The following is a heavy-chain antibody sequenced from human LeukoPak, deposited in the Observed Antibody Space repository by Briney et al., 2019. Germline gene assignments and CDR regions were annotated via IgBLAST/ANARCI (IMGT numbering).Heavy chain of an antibody. CDR3: ARGITIQTYYYYYYMDV. Sequence: ASVKVSCKASGGTFSSYAISWVRQAPGQGLEWMGWINPNSGGTNYAQKFQGRVTMTRDTSISTAYMELSRLRSDDTAVYYCARGITIQTYYYYYYMDVWGKGTTVTVSS. V-gene: IGHV1-2*02. D-gene: IGHD3-3*01. CDR2: INPNSGGT. J-gene: IGHJ6*03. CDR1: GGTFSSYA.